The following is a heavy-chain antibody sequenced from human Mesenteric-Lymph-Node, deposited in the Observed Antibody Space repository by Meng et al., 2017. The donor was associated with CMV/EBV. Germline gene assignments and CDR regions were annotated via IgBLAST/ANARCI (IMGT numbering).Heavy chain of an antibody. D-gene: IGHD6-13*01. V-gene: IGHV3-30*04. J-gene: IGHJ4*02. CDR3: ARDGYGSSFQY. Sequence: SCAAPGFTFSSYNMHWVRQAPGKGLEWVAVISNDGDNKYYADSVKGRFTISRDNSKNTLSLQMNSLRAKDTAMYYCARDGYGSSFQYWGQGTLVTVSS. CDR1: GFTFSSYN. CDR2: ISNDGDNK.